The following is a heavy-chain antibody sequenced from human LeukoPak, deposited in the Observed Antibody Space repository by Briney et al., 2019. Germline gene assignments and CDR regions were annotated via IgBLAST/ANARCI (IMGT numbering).Heavy chain of an antibody. D-gene: IGHD5-18*01. J-gene: IGHJ4*02. CDR3: ARVLEDVRGYSYGSPFDY. CDR1: GYTFTSYY. V-gene: IGHV1-46*01. Sequence: ASVTVSCKASGYTFTSYYMHWVRQAPGQGLEWMGIINPSGGSTSYAQKFQGRVTMTRDMSTSTVYMELSSLRSEDTAVYYCARVLEDVRGYSYGSPFDYWGQGTLVTVSS. CDR2: INPSGGST.